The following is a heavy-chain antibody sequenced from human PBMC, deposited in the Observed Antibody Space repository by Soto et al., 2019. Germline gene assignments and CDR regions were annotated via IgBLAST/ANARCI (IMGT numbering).Heavy chain of an antibody. D-gene: IGHD2-8*01. J-gene: IGHJ4*02. Sequence: EVQLVESGGGLVQPGGSLRLSCAASGFTFSSYSMNWVRQAPGKGLEWVSYISSSSSTIYYADSVKGRFTISRDNAKNSLYLQMNSLRAEDTAVYYCARDRPLTNHDYWGQGTLVTVSS. CDR3: ARDRPLTNHDY. CDR2: ISSSSSTI. CDR1: GFTFSSYS. V-gene: IGHV3-48*01.